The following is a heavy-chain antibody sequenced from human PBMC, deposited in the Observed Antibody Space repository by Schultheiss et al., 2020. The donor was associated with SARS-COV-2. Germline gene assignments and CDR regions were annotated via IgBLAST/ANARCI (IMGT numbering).Heavy chain of an antibody. V-gene: IGHV3-30*04. J-gene: IGHJ5*02. CDR3: ASEGP. CDR2: ISYDGSNK. Sequence: GGSLRLSCAASGFTFSSYAMHWVRQAPGKGLEWVAVISYDGSNKYYADSVKGRFTISRDNSKNTLYLQMNSLRAEDTAVYYCASEGPWGQGTLVTVSS. CDR1: GFTFSSYA.